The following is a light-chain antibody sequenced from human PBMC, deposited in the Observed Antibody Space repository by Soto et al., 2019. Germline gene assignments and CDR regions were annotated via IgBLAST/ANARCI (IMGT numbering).Light chain of an antibody. Sequence: QSALTQPPSASGSPGQSVTISCTGTSSDVGAYKYVSWYQQYPGKAPKLMIYEVTKRPSGVPDRFSGSKSGNTASLTVSGLQAEDEADYYCTSYVGNAIWVFGGGTKETVL. CDR3: TSYVGNAIWV. J-gene: IGLJ3*02. CDR1: SSDVGAYKY. CDR2: EVT. V-gene: IGLV2-8*01.